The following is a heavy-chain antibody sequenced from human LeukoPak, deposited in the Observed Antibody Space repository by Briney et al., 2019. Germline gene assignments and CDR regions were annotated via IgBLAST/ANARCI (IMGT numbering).Heavy chain of an antibody. D-gene: IGHD2-15*01. Sequence: ASVKVSCKVSGYTLTELSMHWVRQAPGKGLEWMGGFDPEDGETIYAQKFQGRVTMTEDTSTDTAYMELSSLRSEDTAVYYCATESGRRYCSGGSCWYYSDYWGQGTLVTVSS. J-gene: IGHJ4*02. CDR1: GYTLTELS. V-gene: IGHV1-24*01. CDR2: FDPEDGET. CDR3: ATESGRRYCSGGSCWYYSDY.